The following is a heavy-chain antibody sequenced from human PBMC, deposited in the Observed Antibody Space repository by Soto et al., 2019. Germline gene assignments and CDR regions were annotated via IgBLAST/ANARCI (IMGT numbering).Heavy chain of an antibody. CDR1: GFTFSNAW. Sequence: GGSLRLSCAASGFTFSNAWMSWVRQAPGKGLEWVGRIKSKTDGGTTDYAAPVKGRFTISRDDSKNTLYLQMNSLKTEDTAVYYCTTGEDDYGDYGYEDYFDYWGQGTLVTVSS. J-gene: IGHJ4*02. D-gene: IGHD4-17*01. CDR3: TTGEDDYGDYGYEDYFDY. V-gene: IGHV3-15*01. CDR2: IKSKTDGGTT.